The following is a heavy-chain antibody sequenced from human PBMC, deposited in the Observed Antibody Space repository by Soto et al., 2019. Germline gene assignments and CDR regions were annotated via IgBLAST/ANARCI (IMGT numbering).Heavy chain of an antibody. V-gene: IGHV2-5*01. J-gene: IGHJ6*02. Sequence: SGPTLVKPTQTLTLTCTFSGFSLSTSGVGVGWIRQPPGKALEWLALIYWNDDKRYSPSLKSRLTITKDTSKNQVVLTMTNMDPVDTATYYCAHRRTPSTPAYYYYYGMDVWGQGTTVTVSS. CDR1: GFSLSTSGVG. CDR3: AHRRTPSTPAYYYYYGMDV. CDR2: IYWNDDK.